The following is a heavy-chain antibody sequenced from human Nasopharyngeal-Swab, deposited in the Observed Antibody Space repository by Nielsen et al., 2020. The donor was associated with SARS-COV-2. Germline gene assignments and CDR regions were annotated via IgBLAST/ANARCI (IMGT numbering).Heavy chain of an antibody. J-gene: IGHJ4*02. CDR1: GGFFRGFY. CDR2: INDSGST. Sequence: SETLSLTCAVYGGFFRGFYWSWIRQPPGKGLEWSGEINDSGSTNYNPSLTGRVTISVDTSKSQVSLKLNSATAADTAVYYCARGLRKVPIFPASQYYFDYWGQGILVAVSS. D-gene: IGHD3-9*01. CDR3: ARGLRKVPIFPASQYYFDY. V-gene: IGHV4-34*01.